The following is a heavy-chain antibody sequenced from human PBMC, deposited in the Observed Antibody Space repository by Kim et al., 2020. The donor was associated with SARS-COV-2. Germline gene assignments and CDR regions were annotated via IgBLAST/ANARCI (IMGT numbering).Heavy chain of an antibody. CDR2: ISNDGSEK. D-gene: IGHD1-7*01. V-gene: IGHV3-30-3*01. Sequence: GGSLRLSCAASGFTFSSLGMQWVRQAPDKGLEWVAVISNDGSEKSYADSVKGRFTISRDNSQSTLYLQMSSLRGEDTAVYYCVRANYHWFDPWGQGTQVTVSS. J-gene: IGHJ5*02. CDR1: GFTFSSLG. CDR3: VRANYHWFDP.